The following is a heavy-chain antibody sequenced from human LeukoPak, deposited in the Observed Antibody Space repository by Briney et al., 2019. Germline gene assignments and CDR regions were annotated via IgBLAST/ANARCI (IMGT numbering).Heavy chain of an antibody. J-gene: IGHJ5*02. Sequence: GGSLRLSCAASGSTFSSYWMSWVRQAPGKGLQWISTLTGYGGAYYADSGEGRFIISRDISKNTMFLQMYSLRAEDTAVYYCAKGAAAGKVDWFDPWGQGTLVTVSS. D-gene: IGHD6-13*01. CDR3: AKGAAAGKVDWFDP. CDR1: GSTFSSYW. V-gene: IGHV3-23*01. CDR2: LTGYGGA.